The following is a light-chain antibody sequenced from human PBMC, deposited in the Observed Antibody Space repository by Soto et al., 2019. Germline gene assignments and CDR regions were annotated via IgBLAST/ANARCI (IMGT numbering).Light chain of an antibody. CDR2: GVS. V-gene: IGLV2-14*01. Sequence: QSVLTQPASVSGSPGQSITISCTGTTSDVAGYNYVSWYQQHPGKAPKLMIYGVSNRPSGVSNRFSGSRSGNTASLTISGLQSEDEAEYYCHSYTSSSTFVFGTGTKLTVL. CDR3: HSYTSSSTFV. CDR1: TSDVAGYNY. J-gene: IGLJ1*01.